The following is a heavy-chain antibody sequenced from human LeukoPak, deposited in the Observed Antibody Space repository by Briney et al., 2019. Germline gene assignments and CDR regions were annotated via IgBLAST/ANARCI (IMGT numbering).Heavy chain of an antibody. CDR2: IYSGGST. J-gene: IGHJ4*02. CDR1: GFTVSSNY. CDR3: ARIPIVLITSGGY. V-gene: IGHV3-53*01. Sequence: GGSLRLSCAASGFTVSSNYMSWVRQAPGKGLEWVSVIYSGGSTYYADSVKGRFTISRDNSKNTLYLQMNSLRAEDTAVYYCARIPIVLITSGGYWGQGTLVTVSS. D-gene: IGHD3-22*01.